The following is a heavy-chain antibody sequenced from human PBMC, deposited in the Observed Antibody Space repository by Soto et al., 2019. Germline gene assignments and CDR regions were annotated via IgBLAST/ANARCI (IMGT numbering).Heavy chain of an antibody. CDR1: GGSISSSNW. CDR3: ARGIVGATGYYYGMDV. V-gene: IGHV4-4*02. Sequence: QVQLQESGPGLVKPSGTLSLTCAVSGGSISSSNWWSWVRQPPGKGLEWIGEISPSGITNYNPSLKSRVTISVDKSTNQSSLNLSSVTAADTAVYYCARGIVGATGYYYGMDVWGQGTTVTVSS. J-gene: IGHJ6*02. D-gene: IGHD1-26*01. CDR2: ISPSGIT.